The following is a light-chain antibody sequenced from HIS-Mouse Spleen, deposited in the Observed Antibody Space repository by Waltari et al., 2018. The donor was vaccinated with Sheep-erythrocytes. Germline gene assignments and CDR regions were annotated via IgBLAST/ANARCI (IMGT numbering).Light chain of an antibody. CDR2: DVS. CDR3: CSYAGSYTFWV. J-gene: IGLJ3*02. V-gene: IGLV2-11*01. CDR1: STDVGGYNY. Sequence: QSALTQPRSVSGSPGQSVPISCTGTSTDVGGYNYVYLYQQHPGKAPKLMIYDVSKRPSGVPDRFSGSKSGNTASLTISGIQAEDEADYYCCSYAGSYTFWVFGGGTKLTVL.